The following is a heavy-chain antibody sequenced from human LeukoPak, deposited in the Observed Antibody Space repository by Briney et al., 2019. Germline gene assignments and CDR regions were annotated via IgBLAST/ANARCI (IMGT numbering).Heavy chain of an antibody. D-gene: IGHD4-17*01. CDR3: AKDGDDYGDYEYNWFDP. CDR2: INPSGGST. Sequence: ASVKVSCKASGYTFTSYYMHWVRQAPGQGLEWMGIINPSGGSTSYAQKFQGRVTMTRDTSTSTVYMELSSLRSEDTAVYYCAKDGDDYGDYEYNWFDPWGQGTLVTVSS. CDR1: GYTFTSYY. V-gene: IGHV1-46*01. J-gene: IGHJ5*02.